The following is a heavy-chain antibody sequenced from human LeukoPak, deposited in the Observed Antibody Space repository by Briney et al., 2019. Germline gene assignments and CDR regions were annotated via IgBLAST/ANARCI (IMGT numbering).Heavy chain of an antibody. D-gene: IGHD4-23*01. V-gene: IGHV4-59*01. CDR2: IYDSGST. J-gene: IGHJ4*02. Sequence: SETLSLTCTVSGGSISSYYWSWIRLPPGKGLEWIGYIYDSGSTTYNPSLKSRVTMSVDTSKNQFSLILSSVTAADTAVYYCARSGGLFYFDYWGPRTLVTVSS. CDR3: ARSGGLFYFDY. CDR1: GGSISSYY.